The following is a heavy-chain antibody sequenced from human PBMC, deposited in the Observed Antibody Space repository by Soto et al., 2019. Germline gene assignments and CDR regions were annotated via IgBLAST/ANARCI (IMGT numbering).Heavy chain of an antibody. CDR3: ARRLAVATNFYGMHX. D-gene: IGHD5-12*01. Sequence: ASVKVSCKASGYTFTSYGISWVRQAPGQGLEWMGLISAYNGNANYAKKLQGRVTMTTDTSTSTAYMELRSLRSDDTAVYYCARRLAVATNFYGMHXWGQGTTVTVS. V-gene: IGHV1-18*01. J-gene: IGHJ6*02. CDR1: GYTFTSYG. CDR2: ISAYNGNA.